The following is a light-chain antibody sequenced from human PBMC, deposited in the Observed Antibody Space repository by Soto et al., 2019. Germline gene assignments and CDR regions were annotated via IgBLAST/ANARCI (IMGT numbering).Light chain of an antibody. CDR3: QQYDNSWT. V-gene: IGKV3-20*01. J-gene: IGKJ1*01. CDR2: GAS. CDR1: QSISSKY. Sequence: EIVLTQSPGTLSLSPGERTTLSCRASQSISSKYLAWYQQKLGQAPRLLIYGASSRATGIPDRFSGSGSGTDFTLTISRLEPEDFAVYYCQQYDNSWTFGQGTKVDIK.